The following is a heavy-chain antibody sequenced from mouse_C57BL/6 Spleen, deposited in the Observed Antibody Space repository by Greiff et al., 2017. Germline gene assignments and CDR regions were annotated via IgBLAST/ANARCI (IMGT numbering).Heavy chain of an antibody. J-gene: IGHJ1*03. CDR2: INPNNGGT. V-gene: IGHV1-26*01. Sequence: EVQLQQSGPELVKPGASVKISCKASGYTFTDYYMNWVKQSHGKSLEWIGDINPNNGGTSYNQKFKGKATLTVDKSSSTAYMELRSLTSEDSAVYYCARGPYYGSRYSHWYFDVWGTGTTVTVSS. CDR3: ARGPYYGSRYSHWYFDV. D-gene: IGHD1-1*01. CDR1: GYTFTDYY.